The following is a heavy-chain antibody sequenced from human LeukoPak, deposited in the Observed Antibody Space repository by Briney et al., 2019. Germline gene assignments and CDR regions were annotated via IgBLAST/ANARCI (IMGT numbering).Heavy chain of an antibody. CDR1: GFTFSSSA. Sequence: PGGSLRLSCVASGFTFSSSAMTWVRQAPGKGLEWVSVILAGGGDTYYADSVKGRFTISRDDSKSMLYLQMNSLRAEDTAVYYCAKRLFSSDWSAFDVWGQGTMVTVSS. CDR2: ILAGGGDT. CDR3: AKRLFSSDWSAFDV. V-gene: IGHV3-23*01. D-gene: IGHD6-19*01. J-gene: IGHJ3*01.